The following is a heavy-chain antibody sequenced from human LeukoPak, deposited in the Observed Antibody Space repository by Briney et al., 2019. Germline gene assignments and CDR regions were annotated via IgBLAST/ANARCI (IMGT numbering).Heavy chain of an antibody. D-gene: IGHD5-24*01. J-gene: IGHJ4*02. CDR2: IKEDGRDK. CDR1: GFTFSSYA. V-gene: IGHV3-7*01. CDR3: ARDRGWQQFDF. Sequence: GGSLRLSCAASGFTFSSYAMHWVRQAPGKGLERVANIKEDGRDKNYVDSVKGRFTISRDNAKNSMYLEMNSLRVEDTAVYYCARDRGWQQFDFWGQGTLVTVSS.